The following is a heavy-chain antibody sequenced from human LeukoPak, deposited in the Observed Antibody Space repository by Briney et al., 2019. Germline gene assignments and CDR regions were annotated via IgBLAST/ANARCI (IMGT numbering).Heavy chain of an antibody. CDR2: INPNSGGT. CDR1: GYTFTGYY. D-gene: IGHD4-17*01. Sequence: PGASVKVSCKASGYTFTGYYMHWVRQAPGQGLEWMGWINPNSGGTNYAQKFQGRVTMTRDTSISTAYMELSRLRSDDTAVYYCARLMMTTVTDFDYWGQGTLVTVSS. CDR3: ARLMMTTVTDFDY. V-gene: IGHV1-2*02. J-gene: IGHJ4*02.